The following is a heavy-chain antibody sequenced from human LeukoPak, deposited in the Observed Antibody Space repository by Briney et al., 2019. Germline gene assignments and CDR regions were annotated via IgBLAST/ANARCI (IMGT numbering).Heavy chain of an antibody. CDR2: IKQDGSEK. CDR1: GFTFSRYW. D-gene: IGHD4-11*01. Sequence: GGSLRLSCAASGFTFSRYWMSWVRQAPGKGLDWVANIKQDGSEKYYVDSVKGRFTISRDNAKNSLYLQMDSLRAEDTALYYCARYDYSNYVGYYDHWGQGTLVTVSS. V-gene: IGHV3-7*03. CDR3: ARYDYSNYVGYYDH. J-gene: IGHJ4*02.